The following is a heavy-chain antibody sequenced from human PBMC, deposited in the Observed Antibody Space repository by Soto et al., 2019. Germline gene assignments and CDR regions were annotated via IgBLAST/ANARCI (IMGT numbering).Heavy chain of an antibody. Sequence: QVQLVQSGAEVKKPGASVKVSCKASGYTFTSYAMHWVRQAPGQRLEWMGWINAGNGNTKYSQKFQGRVTITRDTSASTAYMELSSLRSEDTAVYYCARVPLTILTFDPWGQGTLVTVSS. CDR1: GYTFTSYA. CDR3: ARVPLTILTFDP. V-gene: IGHV1-3*01. CDR2: INAGNGNT. J-gene: IGHJ5*02. D-gene: IGHD4-4*01.